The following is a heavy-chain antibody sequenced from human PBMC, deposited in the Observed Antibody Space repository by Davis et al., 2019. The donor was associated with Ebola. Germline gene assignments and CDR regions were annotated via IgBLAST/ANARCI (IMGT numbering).Heavy chain of an antibody. CDR3: ARGVFYDNSGYYGTQNWFDP. V-gene: IGHV1-46*01. D-gene: IGHD3-22*01. CDR2: IRPSGAA. Sequence: AASVKVSCKASGYTFTNFYVHWVRQAPGQGLEYMGIIRPSGAANYVQKFQDRVTMTRDTSTSTVYLELNSLRSGDTAVYYCARGVFYDNSGYYGTQNWFDPWGQGTLVTVSS. J-gene: IGHJ5*02. CDR1: GYTFTNFY.